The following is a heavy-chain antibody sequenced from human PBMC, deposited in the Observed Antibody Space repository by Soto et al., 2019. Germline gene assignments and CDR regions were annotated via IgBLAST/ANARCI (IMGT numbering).Heavy chain of an antibody. CDR1: GYTFTSYA. CDR2: INAGNGNT. Sequence: APVKVSCKASGYTFTSYAMHWVRQAPGRRLEWMGWINAGNGNTKYSQKFQGRVTMTRNTSISTAYMELRSLRSEDTAVYYCARDKTGFTIFGMVIGDYGMDVWGQGTTVTVS. J-gene: IGHJ6*02. CDR3: ARDKTGFTIFGMVIGDYGMDV. D-gene: IGHD3-3*01. V-gene: IGHV1-3*01.